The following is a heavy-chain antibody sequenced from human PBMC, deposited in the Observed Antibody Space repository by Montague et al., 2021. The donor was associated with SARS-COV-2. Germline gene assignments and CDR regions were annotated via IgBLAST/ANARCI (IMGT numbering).Heavy chain of an antibody. D-gene: IGHD6-19*01. Sequence: CAISGDSVSSNSAAWNWIRQSPSRGLEWLGRTYYRSKWFHDYAIPVKSRIIINPDTSKNQFSLQLNSVTPEDTAVYYCANFAVSGTTADYWGQGILVTVSS. CDR3: ANFAVSGTTADY. J-gene: IGHJ4*02. CDR2: TYYRSKWFH. CDR1: GDSVSSNSAA. V-gene: IGHV6-1*01.